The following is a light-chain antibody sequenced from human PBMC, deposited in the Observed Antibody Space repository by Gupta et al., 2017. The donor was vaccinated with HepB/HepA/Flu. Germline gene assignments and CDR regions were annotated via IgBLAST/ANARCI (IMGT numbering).Light chain of an antibody. CDR3: ATWDDSLSGLV. CDR1: SSSLGSKV. V-gene: IGLV1-47*01. CDR2: RSN. J-gene: IGLJ3*02. Sequence: QSVLTQPPSASGTAAPGVAISCPGSSSSLGSKVVFWYQQLPGTAPKLLIYRSNQRPSGVPDRISGSKAGTSASLFISGLRSEDEADYYCATWDDSLSGLVFGGGTKLTVL.